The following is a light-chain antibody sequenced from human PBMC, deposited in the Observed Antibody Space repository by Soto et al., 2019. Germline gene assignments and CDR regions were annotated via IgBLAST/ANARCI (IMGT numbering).Light chain of an antibody. V-gene: IGLV2-14*01. CDR2: EVN. Sequence: QSALTQPASVSGSPGQSITISCTGTSSDVGGYNFVSWYQQLPGRVPKLMIYEVNNRPSGISNRFSGSKSGNTASLTISGLQAEDEADYYCSSYTSSAPLYVFGTGTKVTVL. CDR1: SSDVGGYNF. J-gene: IGLJ1*01. CDR3: SSYTSSAPLYV.